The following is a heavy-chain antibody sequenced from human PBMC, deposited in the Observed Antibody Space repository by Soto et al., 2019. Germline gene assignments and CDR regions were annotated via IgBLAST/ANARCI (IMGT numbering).Heavy chain of an antibody. D-gene: IGHD6-19*01. CDR2: ISGSGGST. Sequence: GGSLRLSCAASGFTFSSYAMIWVRQAPGKGLEWVSAISGSGGSTYYADSVKGRFTISRDNSKNTLYLQMNSLRAEDTAVYYCAKDKGSGWYGDYWGQGTLVTVSS. J-gene: IGHJ4*02. V-gene: IGHV3-23*01. CDR1: GFTFSSYA. CDR3: AKDKGSGWYGDY.